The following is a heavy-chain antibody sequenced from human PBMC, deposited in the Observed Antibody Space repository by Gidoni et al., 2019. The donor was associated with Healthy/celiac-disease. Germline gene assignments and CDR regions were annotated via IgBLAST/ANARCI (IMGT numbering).Heavy chain of an antibody. V-gene: IGHV1-69*04. Sequence: VQPVQSGAEVYKPWSSVKVFFKASGSPFRSYAISWVRQAPGQGLEWMGRIIPILGIANYAQKFQGRVTITADKSTSTAYMELSSLRSEDTAVYYCARALYYDSSGYLDYWGQGTLVTVSS. J-gene: IGHJ4*02. CDR1: GSPFRSYA. D-gene: IGHD3-22*01. CDR2: IIPILGIA. CDR3: ARALYYDSSGYLDY.